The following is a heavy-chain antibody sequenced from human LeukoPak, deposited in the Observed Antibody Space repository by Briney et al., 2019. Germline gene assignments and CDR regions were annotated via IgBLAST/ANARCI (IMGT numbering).Heavy chain of an antibody. V-gene: IGHV4-39*01. J-gene: IGHJ5*02. CDR2: LYYSGST. D-gene: IGHD2-15*01. CDR3: AGRSVAAMFWFDP. Sequence: GSLRLSCTASGFSFGDHYLGWVRQAPGKGLEWIGSLYYSGSTYYNPSLKSRVTISVDTSKNQFSLKLSSVTAADTAVYYCAGRSVAAMFWFDPWGQGTLVTVSS. CDR1: GFSFGDHY.